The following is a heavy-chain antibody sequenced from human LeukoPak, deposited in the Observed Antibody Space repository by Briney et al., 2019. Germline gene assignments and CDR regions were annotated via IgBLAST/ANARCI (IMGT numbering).Heavy chain of an antibody. CDR3: ARDRPGIAAAGVFDY. D-gene: IGHD6-13*01. V-gene: IGHV3-11*01. CDR1: GFTFSDYY. J-gene: IGHJ4*02. CDR2: ISSSGSTI. Sequence: PGGSLRLSCAASGFTFSDYYMSWIRQAPGKGLEWVSYISSSGSTIYYADSVKGRFTISRDNAKSSLYLQMNSPRAEDTAVYYCARDRPGIAAAGVFDYWGQGTLVTVSS.